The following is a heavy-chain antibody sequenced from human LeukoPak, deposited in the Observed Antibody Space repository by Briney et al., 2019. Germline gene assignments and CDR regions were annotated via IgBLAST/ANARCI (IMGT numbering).Heavy chain of an antibody. D-gene: IGHD2-2*01. J-gene: IGHJ6*03. V-gene: IGHV1-69*06. CDR2: IIPIFGTA. CDR3: ARATYCSSTSCYRRYYYMDV. Sequence: GASVKVSFKASGYTFTSYDISWVRQAPGQGLEWMGGIIPIFGTANYAQKFQGRVTITADKSTSTAYMELSSLRSEDTAVYYCARATYCSSTSCYRRYYYMDVWGKGTTVTVSS. CDR1: GYTFTSYD.